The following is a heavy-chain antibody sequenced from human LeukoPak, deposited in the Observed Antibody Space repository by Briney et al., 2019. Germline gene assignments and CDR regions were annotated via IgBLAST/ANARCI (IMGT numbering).Heavy chain of an antibody. CDR1: GGSISSSSYY. D-gene: IGHD3-3*01. J-gene: IGHJ3*02. CDR2: IYHSGST. V-gene: IGHV4-39*07. CDR3: ARDQYDFWSGYYTGNAFDI. Sequence: SETLSLTCTVSGGSISSSSYYWGWIRQPPGKGLEWIGYIYHSGSTYYNPSLKSRVTISVDTSKNQFSLKLSSVTAADTAVYYCARDQYDFWSGYYTGNAFDIWGQGTMVTVSS.